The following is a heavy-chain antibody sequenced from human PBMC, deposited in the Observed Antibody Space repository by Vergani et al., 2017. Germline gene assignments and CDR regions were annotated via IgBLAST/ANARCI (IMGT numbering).Heavy chain of an antibody. CDR3: ARALVVVTTLPGY. V-gene: IGHV3-33*01. J-gene: IGHJ4*02. CDR1: GFTFSSYG. D-gene: IGHD3-22*01. CDR2: IWYDGSNK. Sequence: QVQLVESGGGAVQPGRSLRLSCAASGFTFSSYGMHWVRQAPGKGLEWVAVIWYDGSNKYYADSVKGRFTISRDNSKNTLYLQMNSLRAEDTAVYYCARALVVVTTLPGYWGQGTLVTVSS.